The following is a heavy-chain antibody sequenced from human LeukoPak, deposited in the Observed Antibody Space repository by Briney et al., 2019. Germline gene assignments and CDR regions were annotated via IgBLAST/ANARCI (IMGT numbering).Heavy chain of an antibody. CDR1: GYTLTNYN. J-gene: IGHJ4*02. D-gene: IGHD2-15*01. CDR2: INTHKGHT. V-gene: IGHV1-18*01. Sequence: GASVTVSFTASGYTLTNYNISWVRQAPGQGLEWMGWINTHKGHTNFLQKFQGRGTVTTDISTNTAYMELRLLRSDDTAVYYCAREFGHCSGDNCFYFFDLWGQGSQVIVSS. CDR3: AREFGHCSGDNCFYFFDL.